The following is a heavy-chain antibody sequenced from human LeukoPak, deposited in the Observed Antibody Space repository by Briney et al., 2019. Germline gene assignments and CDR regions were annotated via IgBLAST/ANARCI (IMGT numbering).Heavy chain of an antibody. Sequence: PGGSLRLSCAASGFTFSDYYMSWIRQAPGKGLEWVSYISSSGSTIYYADSVKGRFTISRDNAKNSLYLQMNSLRAEDTAVYYCARRSGKGIAAAGSDAFDIWGQGTMVTVSS. J-gene: IGHJ3*02. CDR1: GFTFSDYY. D-gene: IGHD6-13*01. V-gene: IGHV3-11*04. CDR2: ISSSGSTI. CDR3: ARRSGKGIAAAGSDAFDI.